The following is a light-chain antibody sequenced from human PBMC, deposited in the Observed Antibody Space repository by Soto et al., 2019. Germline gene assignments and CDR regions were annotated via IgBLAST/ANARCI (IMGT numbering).Light chain of an antibody. CDR3: PQYGSSRT. J-gene: IGKJ1*01. V-gene: IGKV3-20*01. Sequence: EIVLTQSPGTLSLSPGERATLSCRASQSVSSSYLAWYQQKPGQAPRLLIYGASSRATGIPDRFSGSGSGTAFTLTIRRLAPEDFEVYYCPQYGSSRTFGQGTKVEIK. CDR2: GAS. CDR1: QSVSSSY.